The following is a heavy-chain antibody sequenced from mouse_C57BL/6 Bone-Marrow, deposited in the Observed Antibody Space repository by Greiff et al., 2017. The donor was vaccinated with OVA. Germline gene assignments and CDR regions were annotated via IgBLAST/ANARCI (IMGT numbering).Heavy chain of an antibody. Sequence: VMLVESGAELARPGASVKLSCKASGYTFTSYGISRVKQRTGQGLEWIGEIYPRSGNTYYNEKFKGKATLTADKSSSTAYMELRSLTSEDSAVYFCARDYGSSSAWFAYWGQGTLVTVSA. V-gene: IGHV1-81*01. CDR2: IYPRSGNT. CDR3: ARDYGSSSAWFAY. J-gene: IGHJ3*01. CDR1: GYTFTSYG. D-gene: IGHD1-1*01.